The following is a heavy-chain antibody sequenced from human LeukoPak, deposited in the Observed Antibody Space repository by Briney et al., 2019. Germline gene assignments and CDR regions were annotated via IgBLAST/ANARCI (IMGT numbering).Heavy chain of an antibody. CDR2: IFPGDSDT. CDR1: GYRFTSYW. Sequence: GESLKISCQGSGYRFTSYWIGWVRQMPGKGLEWMGIIFPGDSDTRYSLTFQGQVSISADKSISTAYLQWSSLKASDTAMYYCARRGAYVYYDILTGKWDDAFDIWGQGTMATVSS. J-gene: IGHJ3*02. D-gene: IGHD3-9*01. V-gene: IGHV5-51*01. CDR3: ARRGAYVYYDILTGKWDDAFDI.